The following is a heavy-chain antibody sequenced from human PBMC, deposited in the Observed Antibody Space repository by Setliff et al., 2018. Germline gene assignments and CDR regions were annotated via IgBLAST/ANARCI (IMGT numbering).Heavy chain of an antibody. V-gene: IGHV4-59*12. CDR1: GGSFSNYY. CDR2: ILFSGDT. D-gene: IGHD3-10*01. J-gene: IGHJ6*03. CDR3: ARDNRARHYMDV. Sequence: SETLSLTCTVYGGSFSNYYWSWIRQPPGKGLEWIGRILFSGDTYYNPSLNSRVTISADTSKNQFSLNLSSVTAADTAVYYCARDNRARHYMDVWGKGTTVTVSS.